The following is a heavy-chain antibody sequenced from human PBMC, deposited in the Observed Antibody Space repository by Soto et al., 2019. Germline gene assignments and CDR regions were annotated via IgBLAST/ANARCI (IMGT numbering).Heavy chain of an antibody. Sequence: ASVKVSCKASGYIFTTYYMYWVRQAPGQGLEWMGIINPSGGSTSFAQKFQGRVTMTRDTSTSTVYMELISLTSEDTAVYYCARDVGMASRPYLDYWGQGTLVTVSS. CDR1: GYIFTTYY. CDR2: INPSGGST. J-gene: IGHJ4*02. CDR3: ARDVGMASRPYLDY. V-gene: IGHV1-46*01. D-gene: IGHD6-6*01.